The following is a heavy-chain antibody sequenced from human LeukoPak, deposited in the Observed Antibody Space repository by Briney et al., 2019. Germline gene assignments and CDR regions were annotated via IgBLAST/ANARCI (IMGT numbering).Heavy chain of an antibody. J-gene: IGHJ4*02. CDR3: ARGMKRPYYYGSGSYTADY. D-gene: IGHD3-10*01. Sequence: ASVKVSCKASGGTFISYAISWVRQAPGQGLEWMGGIIPIFGTANYAQKFQGRVTITADESTSTAYMELSSLRSEDTAMYYCARGMKRPYYYGSGSYTADYWGQGTLVTVSS. CDR1: GGTFISYA. V-gene: IGHV1-69*13. CDR2: IIPIFGTA.